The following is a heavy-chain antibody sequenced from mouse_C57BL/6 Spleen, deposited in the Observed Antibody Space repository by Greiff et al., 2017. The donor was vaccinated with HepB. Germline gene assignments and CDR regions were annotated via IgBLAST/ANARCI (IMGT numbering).Heavy chain of an antibody. D-gene: IGHD4-1*01. CDR1: GYTFTEYT. CDR3: ARHETHNGDAGAMDY. J-gene: IGHJ4*01. V-gene: IGHV1-62-2*01. Sequence: VQLQESGAELVKPGASVKLSCKASGYTFTEYTIHWVKQRSGQGLEWIGWFYPGSGSIKYNEKFKDKATLTADKSSSTGYMELSRMTSEDSAVYFCARHETHNGDAGAMDYWGQGTSVTVSS. CDR2: FYPGSGSI.